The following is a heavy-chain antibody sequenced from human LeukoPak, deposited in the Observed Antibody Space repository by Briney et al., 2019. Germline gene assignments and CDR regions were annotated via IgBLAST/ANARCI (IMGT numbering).Heavy chain of an antibody. CDR2: ISHDGSSK. V-gene: IGHV3-30-3*01. CDR3: ARASSGYYDY. D-gene: IGHD6-19*01. J-gene: IGHJ4*02. Sequence: GGSLRLSCAASGFTFSNHGMHWVRQAPGKGLEWVAVISHDGSSKYYADSVKGRFTISRDNSKNTLFLQMDSLATEDTAVYYCARASSGYYDYWGQGTLVTVSS. CDR1: GFTFSNHG.